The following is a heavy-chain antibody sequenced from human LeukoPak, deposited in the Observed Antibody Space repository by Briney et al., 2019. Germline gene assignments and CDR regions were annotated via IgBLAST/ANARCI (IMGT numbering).Heavy chain of an antibody. Sequence: AASVNVSCKASGYTFTSYDINWVRQAPGQGLEWMGWMNPNSGNTGYAQKFQGRVTMTRNTSISTAYMELSSLRSEDTAVYYCAKYPGLGGSGSYGLDYWGQGTLVTVSS. CDR1: GYTFTSYD. V-gene: IGHV1-8*01. D-gene: IGHD3-10*01. CDR2: MNPNSGNT. CDR3: AKYPGLGGSGSYGLDY. J-gene: IGHJ4*02.